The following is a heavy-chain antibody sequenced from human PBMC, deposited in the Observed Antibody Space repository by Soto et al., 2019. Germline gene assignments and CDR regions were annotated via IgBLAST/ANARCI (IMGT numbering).Heavy chain of an antibody. CDR2: FHNSGNP. V-gene: IGHV4-59*12. CDR1: GGSISGYH. Sequence: SETLSLTCSISGGSISGYHWNWIRQTPGKGVEWIGYFHNSGNPKYSSSLKSRVTISVDMSEKQSSLKLTSVTAEDTALYFCASSSFLRSGDLFHGLDVWGQGTTVT. D-gene: IGHD3-10*01. J-gene: IGHJ6*02. CDR3: ASSSFLRSGDLFHGLDV.